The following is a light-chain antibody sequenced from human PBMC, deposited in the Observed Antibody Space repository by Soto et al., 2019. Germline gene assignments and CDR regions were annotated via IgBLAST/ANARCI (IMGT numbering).Light chain of an antibody. Sequence: EIVMTQSPATLSVSPGERATLSCRASQSVGSDLAWYQQRPGQAPRLVIFGASTRATGIPARFSGSGSGTEFPLTISSLQSEDLAVYHCQQYNNWPPYTFGQGTKLEMK. CDR1: QSVGSD. J-gene: IGKJ2*01. CDR3: QQYNNWPPYT. V-gene: IGKV3-15*01. CDR2: GAS.